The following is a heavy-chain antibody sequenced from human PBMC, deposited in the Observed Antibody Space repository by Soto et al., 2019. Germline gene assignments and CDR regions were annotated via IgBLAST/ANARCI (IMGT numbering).Heavy chain of an antibody. D-gene: IGHD3-10*01. Sequence: QLQLQESGPGLVKPSETLSLTCTVSGGSISSSSYYWGWIRQPPGKGLEWIGSIYYSGSTYYNPSLKSRVTISVDTSKNQFSLKLSSVTAADTAVYYCATRSGSGSYTWFDPGGQGTLVTVSS. V-gene: IGHV4-39*01. CDR2: IYYSGST. CDR3: ATRSGSGSYTWFDP. J-gene: IGHJ5*02. CDR1: GGSISSSSYY.